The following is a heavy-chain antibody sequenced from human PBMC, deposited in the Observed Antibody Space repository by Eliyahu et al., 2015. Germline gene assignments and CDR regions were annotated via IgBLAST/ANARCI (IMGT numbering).Heavy chain of an antibody. J-gene: IGHJ4*02. Sequence: EVQLVESGGGLVQPGRSLRLSCXASGFTFDDYAMPWVRQAPGKGLGWVSGISWNSGSIGYADSVKGRFTISRDNAKNSLYLQMNSLRAEDTALYYCAKDSDYGDFFDYWGQGTLVTVSS. CDR1: GFTFDDYA. D-gene: IGHD4-17*01. V-gene: IGHV3-9*01. CDR3: AKDSDYGDFFDY. CDR2: ISWNSGSI.